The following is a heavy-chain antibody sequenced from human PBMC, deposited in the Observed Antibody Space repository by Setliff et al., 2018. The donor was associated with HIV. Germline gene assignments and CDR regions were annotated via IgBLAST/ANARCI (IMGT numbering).Heavy chain of an antibody. CDR1: GGTFTSYV. CDR2: IIPILGIA. CDR3: ARPQWELGVDYYGMDV. J-gene: IGHJ6*02. D-gene: IGHD1-26*01. V-gene: IGHV1-69*10. Sequence: ASVQVSCKASGGTFTSYVISWVRQAPGQGLEWMGGIIPILGIASYSQKFQGRVTITADKSTSTAYMELSSLRSEDKAVYYCARPQWELGVDYYGMDVWGQGTTVTVSS.